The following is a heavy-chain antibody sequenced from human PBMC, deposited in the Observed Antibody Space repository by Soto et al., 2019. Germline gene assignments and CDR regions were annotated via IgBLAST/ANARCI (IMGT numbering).Heavy chain of an antibody. Sequence: SCAASGFTFSSYAMSWVRQAPGKGLEWVSAISGSGGSTYYADSVKGRFTISRDNSKNTLYLQMNSLRAEDTAVYYCAKWVVVAAPLDDYYYYYGMDVWGQGTTVTVSS. CDR1: GFTFSSYA. J-gene: IGHJ6*02. D-gene: IGHD2-15*01. V-gene: IGHV3-23*01. CDR3: AKWVVVAAPLDDYYYYYGMDV. CDR2: ISGSGGST.